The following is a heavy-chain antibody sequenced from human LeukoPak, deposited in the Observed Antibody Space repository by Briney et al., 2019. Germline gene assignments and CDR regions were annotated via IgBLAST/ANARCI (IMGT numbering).Heavy chain of an antibody. V-gene: IGHV3-21*01. CDR1: GFTFSSYS. CDR3: ARGRSPVLLWFGELRSFDY. J-gene: IGHJ4*02. Sequence: GGSLRLSCAASGFTFSSYSMKWVRQAPGKGLEWVSSICSSSSYIYYADSVKGRFTLSRDNAKNTLYLQMNSLRAEDTAVCYCARGRSPVLLWFGELRSFDYWGRGSLVTASS. CDR2: ICSSSSYI. D-gene: IGHD3-10*01.